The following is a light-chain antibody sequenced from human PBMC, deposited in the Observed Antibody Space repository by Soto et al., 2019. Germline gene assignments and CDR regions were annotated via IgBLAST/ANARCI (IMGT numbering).Light chain of an antibody. CDR1: QSIIGC. CDR2: DAS. V-gene: IGKV1-5*01. J-gene: IGKJ1*01. CDR3: QQYNTYSRT. Sequence: IQLTQSNSTLSASVGDRVTITCRASQSIIGCFAWYQQKPGKAPKLLIYDASKLESGVPSRFSGSGSRTEFTLSISSLQADDFATYYCQQYNTYSRTFGLGTMV.